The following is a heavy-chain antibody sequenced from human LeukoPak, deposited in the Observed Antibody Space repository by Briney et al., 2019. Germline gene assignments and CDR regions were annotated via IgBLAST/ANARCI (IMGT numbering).Heavy chain of an antibody. V-gene: IGHV3-30*02. CDR2: IRYDGSNK. Sequence: GGSLRLSCAASGFTFSNYWMSWVRQAPGKGLEWVAFIRYDGSNKYYADSVKGRFTISRDNSKNTLYLQMNSLRAEDTAVYYCATPTLPWGQGTLVTVSS. CDR3: ATPTLP. CDR1: GFTFSNYW. J-gene: IGHJ5*02.